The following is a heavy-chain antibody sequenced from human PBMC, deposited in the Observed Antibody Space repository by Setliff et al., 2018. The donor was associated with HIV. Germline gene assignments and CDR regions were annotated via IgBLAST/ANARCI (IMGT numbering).Heavy chain of an antibody. CDR1: GLTFSSYG. CDR3: AKDPPTLQWAFDY. J-gene: IGHJ4*02. CDR2: ISYDESNK. D-gene: IGHD2-8*01. Sequence: TGGSLRLSCAASGLTFSSYGMHWVRQAPGKGLEWVTVISYDESNKYYGDSVKGRFTISRDNSKNTLYLQMNSLRAEDTAVYYCAKDPPTLQWAFDYWGQGTLVTVSS. V-gene: IGHV3-30*12.